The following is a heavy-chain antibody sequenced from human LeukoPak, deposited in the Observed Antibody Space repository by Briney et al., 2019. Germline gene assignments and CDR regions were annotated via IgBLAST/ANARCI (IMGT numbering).Heavy chain of an antibody. V-gene: IGHV4-61*02. Sequence: LSLTCTVSGGSISSGSYYWSWIRQPGGKGLEWIVRIYTSGSTNYNPSLKSRFTISVETTKNRFSLKLSSVTAADTAVYYCARGQYCGGDCFFDWGQGTLVTVSS. CDR2: IYTSGST. CDR3: ARGQYCGGDCFFD. CDR1: GGSISSGSYY. D-gene: IGHD2-21*02. J-gene: IGHJ4*02.